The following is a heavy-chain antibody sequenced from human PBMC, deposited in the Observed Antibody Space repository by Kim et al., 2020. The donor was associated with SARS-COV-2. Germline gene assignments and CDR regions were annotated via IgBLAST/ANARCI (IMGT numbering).Heavy chain of an antibody. Sequence: GGSLRLSCAASGFTFSSYWMHWVRQAPGEGLVWVSCINNDGSSIRYADSVKGRFTISRDNAKNTLYLQMNSLRADDTAVYYCTRTVAGPYWFDPWGQGTL. D-gene: IGHD6-19*01. V-gene: IGHV3-74*01. J-gene: IGHJ5*02. CDR2: INNDGSSI. CDR3: TRTVAGPYWFDP. CDR1: GFTFSSYW.